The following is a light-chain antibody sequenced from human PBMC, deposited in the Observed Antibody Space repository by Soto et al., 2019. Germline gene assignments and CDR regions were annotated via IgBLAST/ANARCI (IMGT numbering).Light chain of an antibody. J-gene: IGLJ2*01. V-gene: IGLV2-14*01. CDR1: SSDVGGYNY. CDR3: SSYTSSSTVV. Sequence: QSVLTQPASVSGSPGQSITISCTGTSSDVGGYNYVSWYQQHPGKAPKLMIFDVSNRPSEVSNRFSGSRSGNTASLTISGRQAEDEADYYCSSYTSSSTVVFGGGTKLTVL. CDR2: DVS.